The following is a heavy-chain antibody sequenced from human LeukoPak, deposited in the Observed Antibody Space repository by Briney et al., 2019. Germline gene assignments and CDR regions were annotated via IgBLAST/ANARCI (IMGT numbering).Heavy chain of an antibody. CDR1: GVSIRSNIYY. CDR3: ARDSYYDILTGRFDY. V-gene: IGHV4-39*07. Sequence: PSETLSLTCTVSGVSIRSNIYYWGWIRQPPGKGLDWIGSIYNIGSVYSSGSTFYNPSLESRVTISVDTSKNQFSLKLSSVTAADTAVYYCARDSYYDILTGRFDYWGQGTLVTVSS. CDR2: IYNIGSVYSSGST. J-gene: IGHJ4*02. D-gene: IGHD3-9*01.